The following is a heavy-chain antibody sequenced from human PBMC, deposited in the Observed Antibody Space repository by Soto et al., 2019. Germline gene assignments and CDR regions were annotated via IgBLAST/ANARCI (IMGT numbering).Heavy chain of an antibody. CDR1: GGSFSGYY. V-gene: IGHV4-34*01. J-gene: IGHJ4*02. Sequence: SETLSLTCAVYGGSFSGYYWSCIRQPPGKGLEWIGEINHSGSTNYNPSLKSRVTISVDTSKNQFSLKLSSVTAADTAVYYCARGLVGDGYNIYYFDYWGQVTLVTVSS. CDR3: ARGLVGDGYNIYYFDY. CDR2: INHSGST. D-gene: IGHD5-12*01.